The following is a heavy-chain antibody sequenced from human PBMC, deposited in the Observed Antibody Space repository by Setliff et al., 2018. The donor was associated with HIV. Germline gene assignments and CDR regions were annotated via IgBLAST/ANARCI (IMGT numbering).Heavy chain of an antibody. CDR2: MNPNTGEI. CDR1: GYSFTAYD. CDR3: ARPSHVYDDDGPLGY. Sequence: ASVKVSCKTSGYSFTAYDINWVRQATGRGLEWMAWMNPNTGEIGYAQKFQGRLTMTRGSSITTAFMELRGLRSEDTAIYYCARPSHVYDDDGPLGYWGQGTLVTVSS. V-gene: IGHV1-8*01. J-gene: IGHJ4*02. D-gene: IGHD3-16*01.